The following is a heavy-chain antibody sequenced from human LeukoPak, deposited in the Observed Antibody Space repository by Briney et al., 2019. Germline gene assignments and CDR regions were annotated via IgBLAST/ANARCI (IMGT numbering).Heavy chain of an antibody. CDR3: ARALGYCSGGSCYRYYFDY. CDR1: GYTFTSYD. V-gene: IGHV1-8*01. D-gene: IGHD2-15*01. CDR2: MNPNSGNT. J-gene: IGHJ4*02. Sequence: GASVKVSCKASGYTFTSYDINWVRQATGQGLEWMGWMNPNSGNTGYAQKFQGRVTTTRNTSISTAYMELSSLRSEDTAVYYCARALGYCSGGSCYRYYFDYWGQGTLVTVSS.